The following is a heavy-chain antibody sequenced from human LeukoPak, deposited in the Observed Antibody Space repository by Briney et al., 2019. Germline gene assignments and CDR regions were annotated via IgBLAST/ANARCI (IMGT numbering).Heavy chain of an antibody. D-gene: IGHD3-16*01. Sequence: PSETLSLTCTVSDDSISDYYRGWIRQPPGKGLEWIGYIHNSGTSTYNLSLKSRVTISVDTSKNQFSLKLSSVTAADTAVYYCAREGVMSYFDYWGQGTLVTVSS. V-gene: IGHV4-59*01. J-gene: IGHJ4*02. CDR2: IHNSGTS. CDR3: AREGVMSYFDY. CDR1: DDSISDYY.